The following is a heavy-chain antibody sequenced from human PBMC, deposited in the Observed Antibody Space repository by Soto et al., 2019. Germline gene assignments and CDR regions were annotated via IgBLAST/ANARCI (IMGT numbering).Heavy chain of an antibody. CDR3: AKGRVTYYYGGSSYPDGFDV. V-gene: IGHV3-9*01. D-gene: IGHD3-22*01. Sequence: EVQLVESGGGLVQPGRALRLSCAASGFTFDAYGMNWVRQAPGKGLEWVSGISWNSGRIAYTDSVKGRFTISRDNAKNSLYLQMNSLRPEDTALYYCAKGRVTYYYGGSSYPDGFDVWGQGTVVTVSS. CDR1: GFTFDAYG. CDR2: ISWNSGRI. J-gene: IGHJ3*01.